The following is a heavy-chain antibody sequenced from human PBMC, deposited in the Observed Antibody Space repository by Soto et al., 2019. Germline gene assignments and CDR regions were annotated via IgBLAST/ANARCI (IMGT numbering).Heavy chain of an antibody. CDR1: GGSISSYY. CDR3: ARVRPSSGWYPAFDI. Sequence: SETLSLTCTVSGGSISSYYWSWIRQPPGKGLEWIGYIYYSGSTNYNPSLKSRVTISVDTSKNQFSLKLSSVTAADTAVYYCARVRPSSGWYPAFDIWGQGTMVTVS. J-gene: IGHJ3*02. D-gene: IGHD6-19*01. CDR2: IYYSGST. V-gene: IGHV4-59*01.